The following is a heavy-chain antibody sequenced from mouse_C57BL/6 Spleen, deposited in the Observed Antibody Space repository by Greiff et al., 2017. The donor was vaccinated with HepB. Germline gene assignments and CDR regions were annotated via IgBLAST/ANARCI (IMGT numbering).Heavy chain of an antibody. CDR2: ISSGSSTI. CDR1: GFTFSDYG. Sequence: EVQLVESGGGLVKPGGSLKLSCAASGFTFSDYGMHWVRQAPEKGLEWVAYISSGSSTIYYADTVKGRFTISRDNAKNTLFLQMTSLRSEDTAMYYCARRINLYYYAMDYWGQGTSVTVSS. CDR3: ARRINLYYYAMDY. J-gene: IGHJ4*01. V-gene: IGHV5-17*01. D-gene: IGHD2-4*01.